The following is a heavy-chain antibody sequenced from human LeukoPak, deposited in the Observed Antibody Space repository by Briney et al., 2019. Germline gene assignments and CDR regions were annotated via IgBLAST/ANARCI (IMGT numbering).Heavy chain of an antibody. D-gene: IGHD2-2*01. V-gene: IGHV1-8*02. Sequence: ASVKVSCKASGFTFTAHGFTWVRQAPGQGLEWMGWISAYNGKTESARKFQGRVTMTRNTSISTAYMELSSLRSEDTAVYYCARGRRYCSSTSCYWVNYYYYYMDVWGKGTTVTVSS. CDR1: GFTFTAHG. CDR2: ISAYNGKT. CDR3: ARGRRYCSSTSCYWVNYYYYYMDV. J-gene: IGHJ6*03.